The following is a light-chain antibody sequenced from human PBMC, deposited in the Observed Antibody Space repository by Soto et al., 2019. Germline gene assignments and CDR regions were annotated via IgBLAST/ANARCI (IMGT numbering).Light chain of an antibody. J-gene: IGKJ1*01. V-gene: IGKV1-5*01. Sequence: DIQMTQSPSTLSASVGDRVTITCRASQRISNWLAWYQQIPGKAPKLLIYDASSLESGVPSRFSGSGSGTEFTLSISSLQTDDFATYYCQQYNSYPRTFGQGTKVEIK. CDR1: QRISNW. CDR3: QQYNSYPRT. CDR2: DAS.